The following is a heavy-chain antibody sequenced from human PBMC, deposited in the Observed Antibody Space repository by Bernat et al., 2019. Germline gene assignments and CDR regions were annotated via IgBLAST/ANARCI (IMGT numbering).Heavy chain of an antibody. CDR2: IYYSGST. Sequence: QLQLQESGPGLVKPSETLSLTCTVSGGSISGSSYYWGWIRQPPGKGLEWIGSIYYSGSTYYNPSLKSRVTISVDTSKNQFSLKLSSVTAADTAVYYCARQAYYDFWSGYYGDYYYGMDVWGQGTTVTVSS. CDR3: ARQAYYDFWSGYYGDYYYGMDV. D-gene: IGHD3-3*01. V-gene: IGHV4-39*01. CDR1: GGSISGSSYY. J-gene: IGHJ6*02.